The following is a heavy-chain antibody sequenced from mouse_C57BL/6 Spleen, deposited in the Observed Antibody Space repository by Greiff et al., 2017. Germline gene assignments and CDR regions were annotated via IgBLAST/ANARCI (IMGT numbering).Heavy chain of an antibody. CDR3: VLYGSSYDWFAY. J-gene: IGHJ3*01. CDR2: IDPEDGET. V-gene: IGHV14-2*01. D-gene: IGHD1-1*01. CDR1: GFNIKDYY. Sequence: EVQRVESGAELVKPGASVKLSCTASGFNIKDYYMHWVKQRTEQGLEWIGRIDPEDGETKYAPKFQGKATITADTSSNTAYLQLSSLTSEDTAVYYCVLYGSSYDWFAYWGQGTLVTVSA.